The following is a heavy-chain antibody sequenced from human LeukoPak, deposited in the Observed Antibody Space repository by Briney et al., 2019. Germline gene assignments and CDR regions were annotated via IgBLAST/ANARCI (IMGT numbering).Heavy chain of an antibody. V-gene: IGHV3-30-3*01. Sequence: SGGSLRLSCAASGFTSSAYNMHWVRQAPGRGLEWVAIISYYGDTAFYADSVKGRFTISRDNSKNTLYLQMNSLRAEDTAVYYCAKEVLLWLGEMAPPDYWGQGTLVTVSS. J-gene: IGHJ4*02. CDR3: AKEVLLWLGEMAPPDY. D-gene: IGHD3-10*01. CDR2: ISYYGDTA. CDR1: GFTSSAYN.